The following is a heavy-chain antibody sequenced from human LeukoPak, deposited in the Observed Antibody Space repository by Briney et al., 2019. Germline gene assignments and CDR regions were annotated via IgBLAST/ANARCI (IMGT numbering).Heavy chain of an antibody. J-gene: IGHJ4*02. V-gene: IGHV5-51*01. D-gene: IGHD3-22*01. CDR1: GYSFTSYW. CDR2: IYPGDYDT. Sequence: GEPLKISCKGSGYSFTSYWIAGVRQMPGKGLEWMGIIYPGDYDTRYSPSFQGQAISSADKSIYTAYLQWSSLKASDTAMYYCAKLYYCDSSGWGSFDYWGQGTLVTVSS. CDR3: AKLYYCDSSGWGSFDY.